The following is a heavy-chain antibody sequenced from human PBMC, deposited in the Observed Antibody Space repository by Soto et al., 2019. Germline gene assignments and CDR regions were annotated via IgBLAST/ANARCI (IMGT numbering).Heavy chain of an antibody. CDR2: ISYDGSNK. Sequence: QVQLVESGGGVVQPGRSLRLSCAASGFTFSSYGMHWVRQAPGKGLEWVAVISYDGSNKYYADSVKGRFTISRDNSKNTLYLQMNSLRAEDAAVYYCAKDPHYYGSGSYSIDYWGQGTLVTVSS. CDR1: GFTFSSYG. J-gene: IGHJ4*02. V-gene: IGHV3-30*18. D-gene: IGHD3-10*01. CDR3: AKDPHYYGSGSYSIDY.